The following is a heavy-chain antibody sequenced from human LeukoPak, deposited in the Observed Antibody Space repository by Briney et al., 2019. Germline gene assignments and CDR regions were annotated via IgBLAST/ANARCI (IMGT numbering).Heavy chain of an antibody. CDR2: IGMGDGT. CDR1: GFIFSNFG. J-gene: IGHJ4*02. V-gene: IGHV3-23*01. D-gene: IGHD3-10*01. Sequence: GGSLRLSCTASGFIFSNFGLSWVRQPPGKGLEWVSAIGMGDGTYYADTVKGRFTISRDNSKNTLFLQMNSLRAEDTAIYYCAKGFYGSGSSYFDAWGQGTLVSVSS. CDR3: AKGFYGSGSSYFDA.